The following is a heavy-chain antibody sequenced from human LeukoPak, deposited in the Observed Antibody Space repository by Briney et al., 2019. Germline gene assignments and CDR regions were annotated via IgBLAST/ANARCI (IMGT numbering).Heavy chain of an antibody. D-gene: IGHD6-13*01. Sequence: SRESLKISCKGSGYSFTSYWSGWVRQIHGKGLEWVGIIYPGDPDTRYSPSFQGQVTISAEKSISTAYLQWSRLKASDTAMYYCASLMAFDISSFEYGGEGNLVTVSS. CDR2: IYPGDPDT. CDR1: GYSFTSYW. J-gene: IGHJ4*02. V-gene: IGHV5-51*01. CDR3: ASLMAFDISSFEY.